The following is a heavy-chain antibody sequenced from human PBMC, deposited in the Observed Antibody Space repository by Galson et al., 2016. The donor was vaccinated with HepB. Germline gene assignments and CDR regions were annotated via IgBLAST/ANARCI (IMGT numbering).Heavy chain of an antibody. CDR3: ARGFCIGVSCHSAQFDL. J-gene: IGHJ4*02. V-gene: IGHV3-7*01. D-gene: IGHD2-15*01. CDR1: EFTFSSHW. Sequence: SLRLSCAGSEFTFSSHWMSWVRQAPGEGLEWVANIKQDGSEKTYVESVKGRFAISRDNAKDSLYLQMNSLRAEDTAVYYCARGFCIGVSCHSAQFDLWGQGTLVTVSS. CDR2: IKQDGSEK.